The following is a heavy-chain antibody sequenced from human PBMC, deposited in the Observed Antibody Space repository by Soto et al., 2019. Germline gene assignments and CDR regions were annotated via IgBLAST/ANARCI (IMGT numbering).Heavy chain of an antibody. J-gene: IGHJ4*02. Sequence: VQLVESGGGVVQPGRSLRLSCAASGFTFSDYAMHWVRQAPGKGLEWVAVVSHDGRNTHYADSVKGRFTISRDSSKKTVSLEMNSFRAEDTAVYYCAKGGRQWLVTSDFNYWGQGALVTVSS. V-gene: IGHV3-30*18. CDR3: AKGGRQWLVTSDFNY. CDR1: GFTFSDYA. D-gene: IGHD6-19*01. CDR2: VSHDGRNT.